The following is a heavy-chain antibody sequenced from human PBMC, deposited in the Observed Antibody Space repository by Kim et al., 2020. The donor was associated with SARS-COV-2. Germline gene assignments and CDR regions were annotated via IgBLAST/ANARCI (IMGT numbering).Heavy chain of an antibody. D-gene: IGHD3-22*01. CDR3: ARDARFAGDYYDNQSEIDY. CDR2: ISYDGSNK. J-gene: IGHJ4*02. V-gene: IGHV3-30-3*01. Sequence: GGSLRLSCAASGFTFSSYAMHWVRQAPGKGLEWVAVISYDGSNKYYADSVKGRFTISRDNSKNTLYLQMNSLRAEDTAVYYCARDARFAGDYYDNQSEIDYWGQGTLVIVSS. CDR1: GFTFSSYA.